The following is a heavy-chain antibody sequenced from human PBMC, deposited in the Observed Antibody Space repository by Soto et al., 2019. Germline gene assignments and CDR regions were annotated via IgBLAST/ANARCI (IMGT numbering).Heavy chain of an antibody. V-gene: IGHV3-21*01. CDR3: ARDSGYDLAYFDY. Sequence: GGSLRLSCAASGFTFSSYSMNWVRQAPGKGLEWVSSISSSSSYIYYADSVKGRFTISRDNAKNSLYLQMNSLRAEDTAVYYCARDSGYDLAYFDYWGQGTLVTVSS. CDR2: ISSSSSYI. J-gene: IGHJ4*02. D-gene: IGHD5-12*01. CDR1: GFTFSSYS.